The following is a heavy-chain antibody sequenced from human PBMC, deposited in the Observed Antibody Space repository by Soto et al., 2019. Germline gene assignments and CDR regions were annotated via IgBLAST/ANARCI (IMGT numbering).Heavy chain of an antibody. Sequence: QVQLVQSGAEVKKPGASVKVSCKASGYTFTSYDINWVRQATGQGLEWMGWMNPNSGNTGYAQKFQGRVTMTRNTSISTAYMELSSLRSEDTAVYYCAREGGPYQLLRGDHYYYYMDVWGKGTTVTVSS. D-gene: IGHD2-2*01. J-gene: IGHJ6*03. CDR2: MNPNSGNT. CDR1: GYTFTSYD. V-gene: IGHV1-8*01. CDR3: AREGGPYQLLRGDHYYYYMDV.